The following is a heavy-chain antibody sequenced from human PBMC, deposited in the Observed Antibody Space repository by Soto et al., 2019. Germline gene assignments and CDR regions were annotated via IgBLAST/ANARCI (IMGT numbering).Heavy chain of an antibody. Sequence: LRLSCAASGFTFSSYWMSWVRQAPGKGLEWVANIKQDGSEKYYVDSVKGRFTISRDNAKNSLYLQMNSLRAEDTAVYYCARAGYSYGYVWDYYYYYGMDVWGQGTTVTVSS. D-gene: IGHD5-18*01. CDR2: IKQDGSEK. CDR1: GFTFSSYW. V-gene: IGHV3-7*03. J-gene: IGHJ6*02. CDR3: ARAGYSYGYVWDYYYYYGMDV.